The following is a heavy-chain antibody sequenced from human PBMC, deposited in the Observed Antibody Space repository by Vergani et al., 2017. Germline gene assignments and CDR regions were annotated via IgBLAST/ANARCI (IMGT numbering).Heavy chain of an antibody. D-gene: IGHD2-15*01. CDR3: ACLATGANGGWFDP. Sequence: QVQLVQSGAEVKKPGSSVKVSCKASGGTFSSYAISWVRQAPGQGLEWMGGIIPIFGTANYAQKFQGRVTITADKSTSTAYMDLSSLRSEDTAVYYCACLATGANGGWFDPWGEGTLVTVSA. CDR2: IIPIFGTA. V-gene: IGHV1-69*14. J-gene: IGHJ5*02. CDR1: GGTFSSYA.